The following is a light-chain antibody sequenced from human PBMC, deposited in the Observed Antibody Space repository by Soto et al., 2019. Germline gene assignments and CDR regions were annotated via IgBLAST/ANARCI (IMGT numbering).Light chain of an antibody. CDR1: QSVSSY. CDR3: QQRSNWPPRFT. CDR2: DAS. V-gene: IGKV3-11*01. Sequence: EIVLTQSPATLSLSPGERATLSCRASQSVSSYLAWYQQKPGQAPRLLIYDASNRATGIPARFSGSGSGTDFRLTISSLEPEDFAVYYCQQRSNWPPRFTFGPGTKVDIK. J-gene: IGKJ3*01.